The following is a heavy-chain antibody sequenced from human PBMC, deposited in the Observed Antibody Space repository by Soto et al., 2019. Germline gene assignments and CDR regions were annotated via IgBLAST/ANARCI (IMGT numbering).Heavy chain of an antibody. CDR2: IYYSGST. Sequence: SETLSLTCTVSGGSISSSSYYWGWIRQPPGKGLEWIGSIYYSGSTYYNPSLKSRVTISVDTSKNQFSLKLSSVTAADTAVYYCARHRYSSSFAAYYYMDVWGKGTTVTVSS. D-gene: IGHD6-6*01. J-gene: IGHJ6*03. V-gene: IGHV4-39*01. CDR3: ARHRYSSSFAAYYYMDV. CDR1: GGSISSSSYY.